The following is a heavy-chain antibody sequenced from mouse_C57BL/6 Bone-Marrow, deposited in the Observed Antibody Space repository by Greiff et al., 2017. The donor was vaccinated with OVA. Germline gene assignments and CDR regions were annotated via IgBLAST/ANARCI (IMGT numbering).Heavy chain of an antibody. CDR2: IYPRSGNT. CDR3: DSVYCGNCGY. J-gene: IGHJ2*01. Sequence: QVQLQQSGAELVRPGASVKLSCKASGYTFTSYGISWVKQRTGQGLEWIGEIYPRSGNTYYTEKFKGKATLTADTSSSTAYMELRSLTSEDSAVYFWDSVYCGNCGYWGQGTPLTVSS. CDR1: GYTFTSYG. D-gene: IGHD2-1*01. V-gene: IGHV1-81*01.